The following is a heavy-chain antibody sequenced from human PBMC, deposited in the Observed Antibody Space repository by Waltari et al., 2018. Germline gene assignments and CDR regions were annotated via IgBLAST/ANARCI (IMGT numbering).Heavy chain of an antibody. CDR3: AREGGYCSGGSCRWFDP. CDR1: GSAFSTYA. J-gene: IGHJ5*02. CDR2: VDRTNYI. D-gene: IGHD2-15*01. V-gene: IGHV3-21*01. Sequence: EVQLVESGGGLVKPGGSLRLSCAASGSAFSTYAMNWVRQAPGKGLGWVSSVDRTNYIYYADSVKGRFTISRDNAKNSLYLQMNSLRAEDTAVYFCAREGGYCSGGSCRWFDPWGQGTLVTVSS.